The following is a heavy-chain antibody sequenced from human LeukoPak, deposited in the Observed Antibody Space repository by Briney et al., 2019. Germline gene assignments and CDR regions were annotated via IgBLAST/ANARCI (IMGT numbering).Heavy chain of an antibody. CDR1: GFTFSDSA. J-gene: IGHJ4*02. D-gene: IGHD3-10*01. CDR2: IRSKPNSYAT. CDR3: TRHLIGSTPFDY. V-gene: IGHV3-73*01. Sequence: PGGSLKLSCAASGFTFSDSAFHWVRQASGKGLEWGGRIRSKPNSYATAYTASVKGRFTISRDDSKNTAYLQMNSLNTEDRAMYYCTRHLIGSTPFDYWGQGTLVSVSS.